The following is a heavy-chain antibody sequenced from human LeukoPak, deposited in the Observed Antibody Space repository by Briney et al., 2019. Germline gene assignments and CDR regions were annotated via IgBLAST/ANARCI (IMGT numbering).Heavy chain of an antibody. V-gene: IGHV3-30-3*01. CDR2: ISYDGSNK. CDR1: GFTFSSYA. J-gene: IGHJ4*02. Sequence: PGGSLRLSCAASGFTFSSYAMHWVRQAPGKGLEWVAVISYDGSNKYYADSVKGRFTISRDNSKNTLYLRMNSLRAEDTAVYYCARDLGSGSYGYWGQGTLVTVSS. D-gene: IGHD3-10*01. CDR3: ARDLGSGSYGY.